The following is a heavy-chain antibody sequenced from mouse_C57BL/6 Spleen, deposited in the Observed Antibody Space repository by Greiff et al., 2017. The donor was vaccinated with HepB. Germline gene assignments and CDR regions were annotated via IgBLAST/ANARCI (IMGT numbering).Heavy chain of an antibody. CDR3: ARWGDGGSFYAMDY. Sequence: VQLQQSGAELVKPGASVKLSCKASGYTFTSYWMHWVKQRPGRGLEWIGRIDPNSGGTKYNEKFKSKATLTVDNPSSTAYMQLSSLTSEDSAVYYCARWGDGGSFYAMDYWGQGTSVTVSS. V-gene: IGHV1-72*01. CDR1: GYTFTSYW. CDR2: IDPNSGGT. J-gene: IGHJ4*01.